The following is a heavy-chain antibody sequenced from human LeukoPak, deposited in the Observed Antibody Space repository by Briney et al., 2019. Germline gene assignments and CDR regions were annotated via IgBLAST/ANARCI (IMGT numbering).Heavy chain of an antibody. CDR3: SREAGATDYFDY. V-gene: IGHV3-23*01. J-gene: IGHJ4*02. Sequence: PGGSLRLSCAASGFTFSSYAMSWVRQAPGKGLEWVSAISGSGGSTYYADSVKGRFTISRDNSKNTVDLQMNRVRVEDTAVYFCSREAGATDYFDYWGQGTLVTVST. CDR1: GFTFSSYA. D-gene: IGHD1-26*01. CDR2: ISGSGGST.